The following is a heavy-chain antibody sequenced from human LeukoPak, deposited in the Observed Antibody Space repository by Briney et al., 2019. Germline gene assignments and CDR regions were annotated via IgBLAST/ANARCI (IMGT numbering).Heavy chain of an antibody. CDR1: GLTFSDVW. V-gene: IGHV3-23*01. J-gene: IGHJ4*02. Sequence: GGSLRLSCAVSGLTFSDVWMSWVRQAPGKGLEWVSAISGTGGSTYYADSVRGRFTISRDNSKNTLYLQMNSLRAEDTAVYYCAKPPHYCSGGSCYSGLDYWGLGTLVTVSS. CDR2: ISGTGGST. CDR3: AKPPHYCSGGSCYSGLDY. D-gene: IGHD2-15*01.